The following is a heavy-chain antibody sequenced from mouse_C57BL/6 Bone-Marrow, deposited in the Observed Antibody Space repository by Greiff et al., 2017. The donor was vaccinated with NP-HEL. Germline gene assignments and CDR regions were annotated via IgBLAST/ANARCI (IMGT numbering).Heavy chain of an antibody. J-gene: IGHJ3*01. CDR3: ARKAYYGRSYEFAY. CDR2: IDPSDSYT. CDR1: GYTFTTYW. D-gene: IGHD1-1*01. V-gene: IGHV1-50*01. Sequence: QVQLQQPGAELVKPGASVKLSCKASGYTFTTYWMQWVKQRPGQGLEWIGEIDPSDSYTNYNQKFKGQATLTVDTSSSTAYMQLSSLTSEDSAVYYCARKAYYGRSYEFAYWGQGTLVTVSA.